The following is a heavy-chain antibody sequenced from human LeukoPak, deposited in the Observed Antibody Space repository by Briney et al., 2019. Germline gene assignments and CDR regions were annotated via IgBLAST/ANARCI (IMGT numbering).Heavy chain of an antibody. CDR3: ARVLSYGDYGYYYYYMDV. V-gene: IGHV3-9*01. D-gene: IGHD4-17*01. Sequence: GRSLRLSCAASGFTFDDYAMHWVRQAPGKGLEWVSGISWNSGSIGYADSVKGRFTISRDNAKNSLYLQMNSLRAEDTAVYYCARVLSYGDYGYYYYYMDVWGKGTTVTISS. CDR1: GFTFDDYA. CDR2: ISWNSGSI. J-gene: IGHJ6*03.